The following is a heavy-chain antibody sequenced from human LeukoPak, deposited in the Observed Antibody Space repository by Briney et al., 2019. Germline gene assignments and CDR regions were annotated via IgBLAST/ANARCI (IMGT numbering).Heavy chain of an antibody. V-gene: IGHV1-24*01. D-gene: IGHD2-2*03. Sequence: ASVKVSCKVSGSALSDLAMQWVRQVLGKGLEWMGGLDRESGETLYSDKFQGRVTVAQDTSTDTAYMDLTSLTSEDTAVYYCATGHSTGYHYWFDPWGQGTLVTVSS. CDR3: ATGHSTGYHYWFDP. CDR1: GSALSDLA. J-gene: IGHJ5*02. CDR2: LDRESGET.